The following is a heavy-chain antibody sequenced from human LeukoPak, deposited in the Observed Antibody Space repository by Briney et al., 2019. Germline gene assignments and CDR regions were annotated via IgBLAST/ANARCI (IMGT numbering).Heavy chain of an antibody. CDR1: GGSISSSNW. D-gene: IGHD1-20*01. V-gene: IGHV4-4*02. CDR2: IYHSGST. J-gene: IGHJ3*02. Sequence: SETLSLTCAVSGGSISSSNWWSWVRQPPGKGLEWIGEIYHSGSTNYNPSLKSRVTISVDKSKNQFSLKLSSVTAADTAVYYCARSEYNWNGGAFDIWGQGTMVTVSS. CDR3: ARSEYNWNGGAFDI.